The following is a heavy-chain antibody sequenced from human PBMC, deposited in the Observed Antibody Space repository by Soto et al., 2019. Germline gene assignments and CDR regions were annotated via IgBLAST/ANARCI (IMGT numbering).Heavy chain of an antibody. Sequence: SETLSLTCTVSGGSISSYYWSWIRQPPGKGLEWIGYIYYSGSTNYNPSLKSRVTISVDTSKNQFSLKLSSVTAADTAVYYCAREWFGSPMDVWGQGTTDTVSS. CDR2: IYYSGST. CDR1: GGSISSYY. CDR3: AREWFGSPMDV. V-gene: IGHV4-59*01. D-gene: IGHD3-10*01. J-gene: IGHJ6*02.